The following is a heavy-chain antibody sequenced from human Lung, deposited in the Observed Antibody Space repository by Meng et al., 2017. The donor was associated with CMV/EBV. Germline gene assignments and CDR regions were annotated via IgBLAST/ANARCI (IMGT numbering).Heavy chain of an antibody. D-gene: IGHD6-6*01. CDR1: GFTFSNYW. CDR2: IQGSDI. J-gene: IGHJ4*02. V-gene: IGHV3-74*01. CDR3: ARASPYSRSYFDY. Sequence: SCAASGFTFSNYWMHWVRQAPGKGLVWVSRIQGSDIAYADSVQGRFSISRDNVKNTLYLQINSLRVEDTAVYYCARASPYSRSYFDYWGQGALVTVSS.